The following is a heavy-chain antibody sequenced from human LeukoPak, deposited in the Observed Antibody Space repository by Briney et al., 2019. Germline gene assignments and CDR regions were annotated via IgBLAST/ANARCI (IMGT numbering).Heavy chain of an antibody. CDR1: GYTFTSYG. J-gene: IGHJ6*02. CDR3: ARVQNLVGATFRYYYYYGMDV. V-gene: IGHV1-18*01. Sequence: GASVKVSCKASGYTFTSYGISWVRQAPGQGLEWMGWISAYNGNTSYAQKLQGRVTMTTDTSTSTAYMELRSLRSDDTAVYYCARVQNLVGATFRYYYYYGMDVWGQGTTVTVSS. CDR2: ISAYNGNT. D-gene: IGHD1-26*01.